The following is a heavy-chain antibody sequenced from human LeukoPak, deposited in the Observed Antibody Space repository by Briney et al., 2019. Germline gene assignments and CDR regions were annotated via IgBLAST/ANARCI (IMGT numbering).Heavy chain of an antibody. J-gene: IGHJ4*02. Sequence: GGSLRLSCAASGFTLRNYDINWVRQAPGKGLEWVSVISSTDAGTYHADSVRGRFTISRDSSKNTLYLQMNSLRAEDAAVYYCAKAPVTSCRGAYCYPFDYWGQGTLVTVSS. V-gene: IGHV3-23*01. CDR1: GFTLRNYD. CDR2: ISSTDAGT. D-gene: IGHD2-21*01. CDR3: AKAPVTSCRGAYCYPFDY.